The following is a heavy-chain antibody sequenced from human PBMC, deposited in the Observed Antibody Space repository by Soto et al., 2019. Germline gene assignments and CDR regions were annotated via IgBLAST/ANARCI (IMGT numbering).Heavy chain of an antibody. J-gene: IGHJ4*02. CDR2: IIPMFAAT. CDR3: ARGGIVAVPAALSSYDDYTHYRFAS. CDR1: GGSFSDSA. D-gene: IGHD4-4*01. V-gene: IGHV1-69*01. Sequence: QGQLAQSGADGRSPGSSVKVSSRASGGSFSDSAFSWLRQAPGQGREWVWGIIPMFAATKYAQAVQGRVTITADASTRTVYLALSSLTSDDSAVYFCARGGIVAVPAALSSYDDYTHYRFASWGQGTLVSVS.